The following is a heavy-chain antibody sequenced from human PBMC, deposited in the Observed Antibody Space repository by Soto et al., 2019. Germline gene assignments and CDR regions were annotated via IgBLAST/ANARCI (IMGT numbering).Heavy chain of an antibody. CDR2: INHSGST. D-gene: IGHD3-10*01. CDR3: ARPRSGGMDV. CDR1: GGSFSGYY. J-gene: IGHJ6*02. V-gene: IGHV4-34*01. Sequence: SETLSLTCAVYGGSFSGYYWSWIRQPPGKGLEWIGEINHSGSTNYNPSLKSRITISVDTSKKQFSLKLSSVTAADTAVYYCARPRSGGMDVWGQGTTVTVSS.